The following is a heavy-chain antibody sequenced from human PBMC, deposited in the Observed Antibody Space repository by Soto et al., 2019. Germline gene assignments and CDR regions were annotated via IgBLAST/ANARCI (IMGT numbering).Heavy chain of an antibody. Sequence: SETLSLTCDVSGYSISTILYWGWIRRPPGKGLEWIGSLSQSGGTYRNPSLRSRVTISVDRSKNHFSLELRSMTAADTAVYYCAAGTLQGTRFYGMDVWGPGTTVTVSS. V-gene: IGHV4-38-2*01. CDR2: LSQSGGT. CDR1: GYSISTILY. D-gene: IGHD1-7*01. CDR3: AAGTLQGTRFYGMDV. J-gene: IGHJ6*02.